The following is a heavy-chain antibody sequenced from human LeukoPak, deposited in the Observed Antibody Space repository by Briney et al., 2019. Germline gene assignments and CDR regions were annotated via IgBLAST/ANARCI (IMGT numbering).Heavy chain of an antibody. CDR3: ARVLDYYDSSGNFDY. D-gene: IGHD3-22*01. V-gene: IGHV1-18*01. J-gene: IGHJ4*02. CDR2: ISAYNGNT. CDR1: GFTFSSYG. Sequence: GGSLRLSCAASGFTFSSYGMHWVRQAPGQGLEWMGWISAYNGNTNYAQKLQGRVTMTTDTSTSTAYMELRSLRSDDTAVYYCARVLDYYDSSGNFDYWGQGTLVTVSS.